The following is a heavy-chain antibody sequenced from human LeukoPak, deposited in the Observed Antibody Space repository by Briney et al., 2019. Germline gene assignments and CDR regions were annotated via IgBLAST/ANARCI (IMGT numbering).Heavy chain of an antibody. Sequence: PGGSLRLSCTASGFSFSSYGMHWVRQAPGKGLEWVAVIWYNGSIKYNADSVKGRFTISRDNSKNTLYLQMNSLRAEDTAVYYCARDKKDPSKNFDSWGQGTLVTVSP. CDR1: GFSFSSYG. CDR2: IWYNGSIK. V-gene: IGHV3-33*01. CDR3: ARDKKDPSKNFDS. J-gene: IGHJ4*02.